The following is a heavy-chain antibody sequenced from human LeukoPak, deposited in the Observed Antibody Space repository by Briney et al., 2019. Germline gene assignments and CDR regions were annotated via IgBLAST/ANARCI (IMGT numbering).Heavy chain of an antibody. V-gene: IGHV3-23*01. D-gene: IGHD3-22*01. Sequence: GGSLRLSCAASGFTFSSYSMRWVRQAPGPGLEWVSAISGSGGSTYYADSVRGRFTISRDNSKNTLYLQMNSLRAEDTAVYYCAKGGYYYDSSGNWGQGTLVTVSS. CDR2: ISGSGGST. J-gene: IGHJ4*02. CDR3: AKGGYYYDSSGN. CDR1: GFTFSSYS.